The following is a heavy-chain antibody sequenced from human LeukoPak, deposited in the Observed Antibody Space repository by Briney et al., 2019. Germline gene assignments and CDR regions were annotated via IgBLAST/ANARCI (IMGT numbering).Heavy chain of an antibody. D-gene: IGHD2-15*01. V-gene: IGHV3-23*01. J-gene: IGHJ6*02. CDR3: ATLVVVAASDGMDV. CDR2: ISAGDGTT. Sequence: GGSLRLSCAASGFAFNKYAMNWVRQPPGKGLEWVSVISAGDGTTYYADSVKGRFTISRDNSKNTLYLQMNSLSAEDTAVYYCATLVVVAASDGMDVWGQGTTVTVSS. CDR1: GFAFNKYA.